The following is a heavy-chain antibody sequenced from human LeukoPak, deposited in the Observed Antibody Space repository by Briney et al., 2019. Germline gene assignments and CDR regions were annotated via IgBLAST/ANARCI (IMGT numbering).Heavy chain of an antibody. CDR2: IRYDGGTK. Sequence: GESLKISCAASGFTFSFCGMHWVRQAPGKGLEWVAFIRYDGGTKLYADSVKGRVTISRDNSQNTLYLQMSSLRADDTAVYYCAKEKHHAGSYFDHWGQGTLVTVAS. V-gene: IGHV3-30*02. CDR3: AKEKHHAGSYFDH. J-gene: IGHJ4*02. D-gene: IGHD3-10*01. CDR1: GFTFSFCG.